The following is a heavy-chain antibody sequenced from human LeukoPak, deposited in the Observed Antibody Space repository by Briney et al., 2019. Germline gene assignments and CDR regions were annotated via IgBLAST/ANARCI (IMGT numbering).Heavy chain of an antibody. J-gene: IGHJ4*02. V-gene: IGHV3-30*18. D-gene: IGHD5-18*01. Sequence: GGSLRLSCAASGYTFSSYGLHWVRQAPGKGLEWVAVISYDGSNKHYADSVKGRFTISRDNSKNTLYLQMNSLRAEDTAVYYCAKEHRDRYSYGQGLDYWGQGPLVTVSS. CDR1: GYTFSSYG. CDR3: AKEHRDRYSYGQGLDY. CDR2: ISYDGSNK.